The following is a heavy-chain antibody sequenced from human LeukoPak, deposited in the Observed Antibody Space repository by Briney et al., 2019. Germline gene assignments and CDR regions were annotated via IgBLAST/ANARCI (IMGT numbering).Heavy chain of an antibody. CDR2: IGTAGDT. V-gene: IGHV3-13*01. Sequence: GGSLRLSCAASGFTFSSYDMHWVRQATGKGLEWVSAIGTAGDTYYPGYVKGRFTISRENAKNSLYLQMNSLRAGDTAVYYCARGIQPPARYNWFDPWGQGTLVTVSS. J-gene: IGHJ5*02. CDR1: GFTFSSYD. CDR3: ARGIQPPARYNWFDP.